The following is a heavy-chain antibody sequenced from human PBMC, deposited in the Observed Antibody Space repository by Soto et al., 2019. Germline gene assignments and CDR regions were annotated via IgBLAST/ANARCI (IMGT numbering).Heavy chain of an antibody. J-gene: IGHJ4*02. CDR3: ARPDSSSWAASFDS. CDR1: GGSISSSSYY. V-gene: IGHV4-39*01. CDR2: IYYSGST. D-gene: IGHD2-2*01. Sequence: PSETLSLTCTVSGGSISSSSYYWGWIHQPPGKGLEWIGSIYYSGSTYYNPSLKSRVTISVDTSKNQFSLKLSSVTAADTAVYYCARPDSSSWAASFDSWGQGILVTVSS.